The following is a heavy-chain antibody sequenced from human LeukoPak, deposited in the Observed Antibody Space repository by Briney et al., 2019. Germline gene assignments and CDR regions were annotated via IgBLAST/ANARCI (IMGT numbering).Heavy chain of an antibody. V-gene: IGHV3-33*01. D-gene: IGHD2-15*01. CDR3: ARERGTVYCSGGSCYPTTRYYFDY. CDR2: VRYDGTNE. CDR1: GFDFRRHG. Sequence: GGSLRLSCAASGFDFRRHGMHWVRQAPGKGLEWVAVVRYDGTNEYYADSVSGRFTISRDNAKNSLYLQMNSLRAEDTAVYYCARERGTVYCSGGSCYPTTRYYFDYWGQGTLVTVSS. J-gene: IGHJ4*02.